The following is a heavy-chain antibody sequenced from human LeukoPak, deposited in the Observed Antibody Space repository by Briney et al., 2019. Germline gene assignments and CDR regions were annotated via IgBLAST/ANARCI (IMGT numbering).Heavy chain of an antibody. Sequence: GGTLRLSCAASGFTFSSYAMSWVRQAPGKGLEWVSAISGRGGSTFYADSVKGRFTISRDNSKNTLYLQMNSLRAEDTAVYYCAKAAFQDYDILTGYLSNYYYGMDVWGQGTTVTVSS. CDR2: ISGRGGST. V-gene: IGHV3-23*01. CDR1: GFTFSSYA. J-gene: IGHJ6*02. CDR3: AKAAFQDYDILTGYLSNYYYGMDV. D-gene: IGHD3-9*01.